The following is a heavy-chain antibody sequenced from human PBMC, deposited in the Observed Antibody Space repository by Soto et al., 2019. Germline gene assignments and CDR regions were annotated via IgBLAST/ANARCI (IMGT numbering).Heavy chain of an antibody. CDR2: IWYDGSNK. V-gene: IGHV3-33*01. D-gene: IGHD6-19*01. CDR1: GFTFSSYG. J-gene: IGHJ4*02. CDR3: ARDRVSYSSGWYLDY. Sequence: QVQLVESGGGVVQPGSSLRLSCAASGFTFSSYGMHWVRQAPGKGLEWVAVIWYDGSNKYYADSVKGRFTISRDNSKNTLYLQMNSLRAEDTAVYYCARDRVSYSSGWYLDYWGQGTLVTVSS.